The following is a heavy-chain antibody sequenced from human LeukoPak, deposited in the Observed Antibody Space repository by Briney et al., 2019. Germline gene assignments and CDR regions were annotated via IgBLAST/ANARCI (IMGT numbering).Heavy chain of an antibody. Sequence: GGSLRLSCAASGFTVSSNYMSWVRQAPGKGLEWVSVIYSGGSTYYADSVKGRFTISRDNSKNTLYLQMNSLRAEDTAVYYCAKDFWSGQEISRFDYWGQGTLVTVSS. J-gene: IGHJ4*02. CDR2: IYSGGST. D-gene: IGHD3-3*01. CDR1: GFTVSSNY. V-gene: IGHV3-66*02. CDR3: AKDFWSGQEISRFDY.